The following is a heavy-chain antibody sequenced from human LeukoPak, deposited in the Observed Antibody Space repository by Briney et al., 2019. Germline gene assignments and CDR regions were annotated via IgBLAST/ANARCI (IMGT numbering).Heavy chain of an antibody. CDR1: GLTFSSYA. Sequence: GGSLRLSCAASGLTFSSYAMSWVRQAPGKGLEWVSAISGSGGSTYYADSVKGRFTISRDNSKNTLYLQMNSLRAEDTAVYYCAKVIEGSIAAAGGFDYWGQGTLVTVSS. D-gene: IGHD6-13*01. CDR2: ISGSGGST. J-gene: IGHJ4*02. V-gene: IGHV3-23*01. CDR3: AKVIEGSIAAAGGFDY.